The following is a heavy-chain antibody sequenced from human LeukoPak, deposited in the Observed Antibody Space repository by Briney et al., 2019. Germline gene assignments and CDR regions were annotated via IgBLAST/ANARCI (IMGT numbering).Heavy chain of an antibody. CDR3: ARVPLHDDSGHYYPH. CDR1: GYTFTSYG. Sequence: ASVKVSCKTSGYTFTSYGMHWVPQAPGQSLEWMGWINGGNGNTKYSEKFQGRVTIIRDTSASTAYMELSSLRFEDTAVYYCARVPLHDDSGHYYPHWGQGTLVTISS. D-gene: IGHD3-22*01. J-gene: IGHJ1*01. V-gene: IGHV1-3*01. CDR2: INGGNGNT.